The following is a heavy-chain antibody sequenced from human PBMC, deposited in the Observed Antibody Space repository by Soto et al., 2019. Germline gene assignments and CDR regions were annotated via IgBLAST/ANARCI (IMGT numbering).Heavy chain of an antibody. D-gene: IGHD3-22*01. Sequence: SGGSLRLSCAASGFTFSSYAMHWVRQAPGKGLEWVAVISYDGSNKYYADSVKGRFTISRDNSKNTLYLQMNSLRAEDTAVYYCARDLPSYYYDSSGYLDYWGQGTLVTVSS. CDR3: ARDLPSYYYDSSGYLDY. V-gene: IGHV3-30-3*01. J-gene: IGHJ4*02. CDR2: ISYDGSNK. CDR1: GFTFSSYA.